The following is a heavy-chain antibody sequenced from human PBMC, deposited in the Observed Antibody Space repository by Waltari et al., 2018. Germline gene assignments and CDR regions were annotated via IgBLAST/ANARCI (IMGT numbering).Heavy chain of an antibody. CDR3: ARVSAAAGTGFDY. D-gene: IGHD6-13*01. V-gene: IGHV4-38-2*02. J-gene: IGHJ4*02. CDR1: GYSISSGYY. CDR2: IYHSGST. Sequence: QVQLQEPGPGLVKPSETLSLTCPVSGYSISSGYYWGWFRQPPGKGLEWIGSIYHSGSTSYNPSLKSRVTISVDTSKNQFSLKLSSVTAADTAVYYCARVSAAAGTGFDYWGQGTLVTVSS.